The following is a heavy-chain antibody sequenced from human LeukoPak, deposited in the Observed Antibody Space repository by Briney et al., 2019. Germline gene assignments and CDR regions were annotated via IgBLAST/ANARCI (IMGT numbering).Heavy chain of an antibody. J-gene: IGHJ4*02. CDR3: ASSITMILLRY. CDR2: ISSSSSYI. Sequence: PGGSLRLSCAASGFTFSSYAMSWVRQAPGKGLEWVSSISSSSSYIYYADSVKGRFTISRDNAKNSLYLQMNSLRAEDTAVYYCASSITMILLRYWGQGTLVTVSS. CDR1: GFTFSSYA. V-gene: IGHV3-21*01. D-gene: IGHD3-22*01.